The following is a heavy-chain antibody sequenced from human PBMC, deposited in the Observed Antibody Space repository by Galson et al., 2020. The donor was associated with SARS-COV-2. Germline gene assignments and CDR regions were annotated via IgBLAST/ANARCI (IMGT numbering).Heavy chain of an antibody. Sequence: ASVKVSCKASGYTFTIYGISWVRQDPGQGLEWMGWISADNGGTKFTRTFQGRVTMTTDTSTNTAYMELRSLRSDDTAVYYCARGDCGTSSCYTPLENWGQGTLVTVSS. V-gene: IGHV1-18*01. D-gene: IGHD2-2*02. CDR1: GYTFTIYG. J-gene: IGHJ4*02. CDR2: ISADNGGT. CDR3: ARGDCGTSSCYTPLEN.